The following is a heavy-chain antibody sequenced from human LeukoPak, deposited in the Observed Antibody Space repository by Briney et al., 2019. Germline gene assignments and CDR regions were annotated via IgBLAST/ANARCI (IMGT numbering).Heavy chain of an antibody. J-gene: IGHJ4*02. Sequence: GGSLRLSCAASGFTVRSNYMSWVRQAPGKGLEWVSVIYSGGSTYYADSVKGRFTISRDNSKNTLFLQMNGLRAEDTAVYDCARGPGDYFDFWGQGTMVTVSS. CDR2: IYSGGST. CDR1: GFTVRSNY. V-gene: IGHV3-53*01. D-gene: IGHD1-14*01. CDR3: ARGPGDYFDF.